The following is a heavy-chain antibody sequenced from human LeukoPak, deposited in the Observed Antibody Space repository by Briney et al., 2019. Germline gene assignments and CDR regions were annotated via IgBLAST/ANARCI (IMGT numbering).Heavy chain of an antibody. J-gene: IGHJ4*02. V-gene: IGHV1-69*13. CDR2: IIPIFGTA. CDR3: ARDGNGYYFDY. Sequence: GASVKASCKASGGTFSSYAISWVRQAPGQGLEWMGGIIPIFGTANYAQKFQGRVTITADESTSTAYMELSSLRSEDTAVYYCARDGNGYYFDYWGQGTLVTVSS. CDR1: GGTFSSYA. D-gene: IGHD1-1*01.